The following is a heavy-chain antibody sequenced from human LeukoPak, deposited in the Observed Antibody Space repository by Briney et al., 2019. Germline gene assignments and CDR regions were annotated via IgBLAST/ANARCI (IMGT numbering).Heavy chain of an antibody. Sequence: SETLSLTCAVYGGSFSGYYWSWIRQPPGKGLEWFGEINHSGSTNYNPSLKSRVTISVDTSKNQFSLKLSSVTAADTAVYYCARGRSRMVRGVPYFDYWGQGTLVTVSS. CDR3: ARGRSRMVRGVPYFDY. V-gene: IGHV4-34*01. CDR2: INHSGST. CDR1: GGSFSGYY. D-gene: IGHD3-10*01. J-gene: IGHJ4*02.